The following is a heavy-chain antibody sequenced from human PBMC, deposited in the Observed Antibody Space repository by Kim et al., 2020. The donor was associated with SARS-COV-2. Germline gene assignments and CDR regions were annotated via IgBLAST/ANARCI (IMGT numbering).Heavy chain of an antibody. CDR3: ARVSAYWYFDL. CDR2: ISYDGSNK. J-gene: IGHJ2*01. CDR1: GFTFSSYA. V-gene: IGHV3-30*04. Sequence: GGSLRLSCAASGFTFSSYAMHWVRQAPGKGLEWVAVISYDGSNKYYVDSVKGRFTISRDNSKNTLYLQMNSLRAEDTAVYYCARVSAYWYFDLWGRGTLVTVSS.